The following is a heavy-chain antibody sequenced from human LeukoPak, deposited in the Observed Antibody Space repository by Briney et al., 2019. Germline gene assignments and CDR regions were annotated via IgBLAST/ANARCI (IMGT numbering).Heavy chain of an antibody. D-gene: IGHD6-6*01. J-gene: IGHJ4*02. V-gene: IGHV1-3*01. CDR2: INGGSGNT. CDR3: ARASVSTSFVYWESAYFDF. CDR1: GYTFTNYA. Sequence: ASVKVSCKASGYTFTNYAIHWVRQAPGQRLEWMGWINGGSGNTKYSQNFQGRVTITRDTSASTACMELSSLRSEDTAVYYCARASVSTSFVYWESAYFDFWGQGTLVTVSS.